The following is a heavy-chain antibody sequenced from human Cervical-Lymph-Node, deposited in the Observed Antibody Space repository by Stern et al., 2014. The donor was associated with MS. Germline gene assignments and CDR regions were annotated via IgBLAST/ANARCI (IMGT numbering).Heavy chain of an antibody. D-gene: IGHD2-2*01. Sequence: VQLVESGPGLVKPSETLSLTCTVSGGSTSSYYWSWIRQPAGKGLEWIGRSHISGGTNYNPSLKSRVTMSIDTSKNQLSLNLSLVTAADTAVYYCARSPSNGMDVWGQGTTVTVSS. J-gene: IGHJ6*01. CDR1: GGSTSSYY. V-gene: IGHV4-4*07. CDR2: SHISGGT. CDR3: ARSPSNGMDV.